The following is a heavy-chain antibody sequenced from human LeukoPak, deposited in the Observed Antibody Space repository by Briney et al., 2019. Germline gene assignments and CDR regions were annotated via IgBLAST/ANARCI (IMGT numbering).Heavy chain of an antibody. CDR3: AKAPVTSCRGAFCYPFDY. CDR1: GFTFSSYW. Sequence: QDGGSLRLSCAASGFTFSSYWMHWGRQAPGRGQVWVSRINSDGSTTSYADSVKGRFTISRDTSRSTLYLQMNSLRAEDAAVYYCAKAPVTSCRGAFCYPFDYWGQGTLVTVSS. V-gene: IGHV3-74*01. J-gene: IGHJ4*02. D-gene: IGHD2-15*01. CDR2: INSDGSTT.